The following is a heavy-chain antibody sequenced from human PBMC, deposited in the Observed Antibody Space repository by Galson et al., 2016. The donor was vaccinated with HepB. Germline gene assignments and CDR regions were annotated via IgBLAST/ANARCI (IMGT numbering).Heavy chain of an antibody. V-gene: IGHV4-39*02. J-gene: IGHJ5*02. CDR3: ARADLVVVPTSTEWFDP. Sequence: ATLSLTCTVSGGPITSNHHYWGWVRQPPGKGLEWIGSAFHNGITYYNPSLRSRVTVSVDASRNQFSLKVTSVTAADTAIYYCARADLVVVPTSTEWFDPWGQGTLVIVSS. D-gene: IGHD2-2*01. CDR1: GGPITSNHHY. CDR2: AFHNGIT.